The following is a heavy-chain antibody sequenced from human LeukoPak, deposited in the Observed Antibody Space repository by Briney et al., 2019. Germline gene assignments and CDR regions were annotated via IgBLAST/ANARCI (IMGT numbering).Heavy chain of an antibody. CDR3: ARGRIAATRGSFVRGFDP. CDR1: GRPHRCYY. V-gene: IGHV4-34*01. D-gene: IGHD2-15*01. CDR2: IYHSGNT. J-gene: IGHJ5*02. Sequence: SDTVPLLYSVYGRPHRCYYWRWLRHPPGGGLEWRGEIYHSGNTHYIPSLKSRVTISVDTSKNQFSLKLSSVTAADTAVYYCARGRIAATRGSFVRGFDPWGQGTLVTVSS.